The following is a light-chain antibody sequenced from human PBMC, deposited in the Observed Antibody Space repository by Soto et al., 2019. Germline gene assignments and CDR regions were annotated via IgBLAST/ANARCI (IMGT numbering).Light chain of an antibody. CDR3: QQYGSSGT. J-gene: IGKJ1*01. V-gene: IGKV3-20*01. CDR2: GAS. Sequence: ETVVTQSPASLSVSRGARATLSCRASPSVTTNLAWYQQKSGQAPSLLIYGASSRATGIPDRFSGSGSGTDFTLTIRRLEPEVFAVYYCQQYGSSGTFGQGTKVDIK. CDR1: PSVTTN.